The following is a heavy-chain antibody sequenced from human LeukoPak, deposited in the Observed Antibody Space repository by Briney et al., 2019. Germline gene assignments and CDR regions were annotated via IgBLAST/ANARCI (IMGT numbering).Heavy chain of an antibody. CDR1: GFTFSSYG. CDR2: IYSGGST. D-gene: IGHD1-14*01. CDR3: ARAFGISSHFDY. V-gene: IGHV3-53*01. J-gene: IGHJ4*02. Sequence: PGGSLRLSCAASGFTFSSYGMHWVRQAPGKGLEWVSVIYSGGSTYYADSVKGRFTISRDNSKNTLYLQMNSLRAEDTAVYYCARAFGISSHFDYWGQGTLVTVSS.